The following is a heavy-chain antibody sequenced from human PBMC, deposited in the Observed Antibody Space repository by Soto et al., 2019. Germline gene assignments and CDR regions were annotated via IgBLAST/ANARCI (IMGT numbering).Heavy chain of an antibody. CDR1: GGSFSGYY. D-gene: IGHD3-22*01. V-gene: IGHV4-34*01. CDR3: ARVVVVITTKHYFDY. CDR2: INHSGST. J-gene: IGHJ4*02. Sequence: PSETLSLTCAVYGGSFSGYYWSWIRQPPGKGLEWIGEINHSGSTNYNPSLKSRVTISVDTSKNQFSLKLSSVTAADTAVYYCARVVVVITTKHYFDYWGQGTLVTVSS.